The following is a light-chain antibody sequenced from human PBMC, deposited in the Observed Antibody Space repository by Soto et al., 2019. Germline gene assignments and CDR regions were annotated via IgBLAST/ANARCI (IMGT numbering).Light chain of an antibody. J-gene: IGKJ1*01. Sequence: EIVLTQSPGTLSFSPGEIATLSCRASQSVSSNYLAWFQQKPVQVPRLLIYGASNRATGIPDRFSGSGSGTDFTLTISRLEPEDFAVYYCQQYGSSGTFGQGTKVDIK. V-gene: IGKV3-20*01. CDR2: GAS. CDR3: QQYGSSGT. CDR1: QSVSSNY.